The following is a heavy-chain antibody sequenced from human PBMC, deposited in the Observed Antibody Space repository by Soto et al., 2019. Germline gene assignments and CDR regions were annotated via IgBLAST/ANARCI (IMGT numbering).Heavy chain of an antibody. CDR3: ARDGVSSVIWYVVGPDY. CDR1: GFTFSSYA. Sequence: QVQLVESGGGVVQPGTSLRLSCAASGFTFSSYAMQWVRQAPGKGLEWVAVISDDGSSKYHIDSVKGRFTISRDNSKNTIYLLMNSVRVEDTAVYYCARDGVSSVIWYVVGPDYWGQGTLVTVSS. D-gene: IGHD3-3*01. CDR2: ISDDGSSK. V-gene: IGHV3-30-3*01. J-gene: IGHJ4*02.